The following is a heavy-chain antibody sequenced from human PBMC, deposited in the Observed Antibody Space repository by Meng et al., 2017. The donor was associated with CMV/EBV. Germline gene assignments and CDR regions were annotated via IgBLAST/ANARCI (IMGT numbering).Heavy chain of an antibody. V-gene: IGHV4-34*01. D-gene: IGHD3-22*01. CDR3: ARVWDSGWDY. Sequence: QGERREGGAGLLKPSGTLSLTCAVYGGSFSGYYWSWIRQPPGKGLEWIGEINHSGSTNYNPSLKSRVTISVDTSKNQFSLKLSSVTAADTAVYYCARVWDSGWDYWGQGTLVTVSS. CDR2: INHSGST. CDR1: GGSFSGYY. J-gene: IGHJ4*02.